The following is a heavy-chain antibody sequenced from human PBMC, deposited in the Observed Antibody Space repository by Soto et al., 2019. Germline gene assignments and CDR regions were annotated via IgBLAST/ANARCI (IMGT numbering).Heavy chain of an antibody. V-gene: IGHV4-31*03. CDR1: GGSVNSNGYY. J-gene: IGHJ3*02. D-gene: IGHD3-3*01. Sequence: QVRLQESGPGLVKPSQTLSLTCTVSGGSVNSNGYYWSWIRQHPVMGLSLIGHIYYAGSTYYNPSMASRTTISRDTSKTQSALELTSVTAADTAVYYCARIYDIWRGHGAFDIWAQVAMVTVS. CDR3: ARIYDIWRGHGAFDI. CDR2: IYYAGST.